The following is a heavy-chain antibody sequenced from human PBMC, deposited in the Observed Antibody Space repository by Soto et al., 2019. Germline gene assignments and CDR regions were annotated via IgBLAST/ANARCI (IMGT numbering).Heavy chain of an antibody. Sequence: GGSLRLSCAASGFSFSGNWMTWVRQAPGKGLEWVANVNEDGSEKNYVDSVKGRFTISRDNAKNSLYLQVNSLTAADTAVYYCARLRSGWSIDYWGQGALVTAPQ. CDR1: GFSFSGNW. CDR2: VNEDGSEK. J-gene: IGHJ4*02. CDR3: ARLRSGWSIDY. D-gene: IGHD6-19*01. V-gene: IGHV3-7*03.